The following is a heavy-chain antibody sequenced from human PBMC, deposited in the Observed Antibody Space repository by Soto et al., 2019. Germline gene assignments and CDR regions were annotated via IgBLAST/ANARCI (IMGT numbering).Heavy chain of an antibody. J-gene: IGHJ4*02. CDR2: IYYSGST. Sequence: SETLSLTCTVSGGSISSSSYYWGWIRQPPGKGLEWIGSIYYSGSTYYNPSLKSRATISIDTSKNVFFLNLSSVTAADTAVYFCARFLITSGPLEYPFYYWGPGSLVTVSS. V-gene: IGHV4-39*07. CDR1: GGSISSSSYY. CDR3: ARFLITSGPLEYPFYY. D-gene: IGHD3-16*01.